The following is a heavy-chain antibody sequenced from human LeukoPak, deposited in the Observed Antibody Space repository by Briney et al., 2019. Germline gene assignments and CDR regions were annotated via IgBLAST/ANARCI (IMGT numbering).Heavy chain of an antibody. V-gene: IGHV4-34*01. D-gene: IGHD3-22*01. CDR2: INHSGGT. CDR3: AMSAADNYDSNCYYQGGAFDI. CDR1: GGSLMGYY. J-gene: IGHJ3*02. Sequence: PSETLSLTCAVYGGSLMGYYWSCIRQPPGKGLEWIGEINHSGGTNYNPSLKSRVTISVDTSKNQFSLKLSSVTAADMSVYYCAMSAADNYDSNCYYQGGAFDIWGQGTMVTVSS.